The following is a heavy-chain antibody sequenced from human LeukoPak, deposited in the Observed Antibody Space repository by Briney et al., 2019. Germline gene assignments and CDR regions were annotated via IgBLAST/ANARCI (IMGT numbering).Heavy chain of an antibody. CDR2: INPNSGGT. CDR3: ARDRQYDILTGFDGFDY. Sequence: ASVKVSCTASGYTFTGYYMHWVRQAPGQGLEWMGWINPNSGGTNYAQKFQGRVTMTRDTSISTAYMELSRLRSDDTAVYYCARDRQYDILTGFDGFDYWGQGTLVTVSS. J-gene: IGHJ4*02. D-gene: IGHD3-9*01. V-gene: IGHV1-2*02. CDR1: GYTFTGYY.